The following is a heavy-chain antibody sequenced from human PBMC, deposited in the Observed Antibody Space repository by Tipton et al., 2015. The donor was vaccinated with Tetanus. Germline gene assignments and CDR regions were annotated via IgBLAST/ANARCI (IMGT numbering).Heavy chain of an antibody. CDR2: ISAYNGNT. Sequence: QLVQSGPEVKKPGASVKVSCKASGYTFTSYGISWVRQAPGQGLEWMEWISAYNGNTNYAQKLQGRVTMTTDTSTSTAYMELRSLRPDDTAVDYCAGDKTRITRVRGVSDDALDIGAQGTMVTASS. CDR1: GYTFTSYG. J-gene: IGHJ3*02. V-gene: IGHV1-18*01. D-gene: IGHD3-10*01. CDR3: AGDKTRITRVRGVSDDALDI.